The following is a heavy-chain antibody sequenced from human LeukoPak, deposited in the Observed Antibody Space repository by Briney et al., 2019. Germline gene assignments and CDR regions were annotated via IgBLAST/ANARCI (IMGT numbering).Heavy chain of an antibody. V-gene: IGHV4-30-2*01. CDR2: IYHSGST. Sequence: SQTLSLTCAVSGGSISSGGYSCSWIRQPPGKGLEWIGYIYHSGSTYYNPSLKSRVTISVDRSKNQFSLKLRSVTAADTAVYYCARGGYDSSGYDYYAASSWGQGTLVTVSS. D-gene: IGHD3-22*01. CDR1: GGSISSGGYS. CDR3: ARGGYDSSGYDYYAASS. J-gene: IGHJ4*02.